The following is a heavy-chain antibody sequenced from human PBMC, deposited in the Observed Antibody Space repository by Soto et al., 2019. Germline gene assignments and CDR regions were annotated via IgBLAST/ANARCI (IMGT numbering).Heavy chain of an antibody. CDR1: VFTFGAVS. CDR2: ISIDGTDT. V-gene: IGHV3-30*04. Sequence: PGGSLRLSCVGSVFTFGAVSMDLVRQAPGKGLECVSLISIDGTDTYYADSVKGRFTISRDNSKNTLYLQMNSLRGEDTAVYYCPKQIVAVIRPDSPTDYFYRVEVWGQGTPVTVSS. J-gene: IGHJ6*01. CDR3: PKQIVAVIRPDSPTDYFYRVEV. D-gene: IGHD2-2*01.